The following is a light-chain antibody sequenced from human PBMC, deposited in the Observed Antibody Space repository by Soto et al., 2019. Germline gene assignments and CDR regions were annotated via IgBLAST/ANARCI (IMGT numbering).Light chain of an antibody. CDR2: GAF. CDR3: QQYHISPRT. Sequence: EVVLTQSPDTLSLSPGERATLSCRASQSVSSGHLAWYQHKPGQAPRLLIYGAFNRAAGISDRFSGSGSVTDFTLTISRLESEDFAVYYCQQYHISPRTFGQGTKVEV. J-gene: IGKJ1*01. CDR1: QSVSSGH. V-gene: IGKV3-20*01.